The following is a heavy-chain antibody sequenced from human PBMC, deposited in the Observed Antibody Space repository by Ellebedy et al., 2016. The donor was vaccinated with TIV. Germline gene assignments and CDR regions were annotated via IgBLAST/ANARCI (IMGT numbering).Heavy chain of an antibody. J-gene: IGHJ6*02. CDR3: TRDQVTPAGDHYYGMDV. D-gene: IGHD4-23*01. CDR1: GFTFGDYA. Sequence: GESLKISCTVSGFTFGDYAMSWFRQAPGKGLEWVANTNQEGSERYYVDSLKGRFTISRDNAKNSLFLQMNSLRAEDTAVYYCTRDQVTPAGDHYYGMDVWGQGTTVTVSS. CDR2: TNQEGSER. V-gene: IGHV3-7*03.